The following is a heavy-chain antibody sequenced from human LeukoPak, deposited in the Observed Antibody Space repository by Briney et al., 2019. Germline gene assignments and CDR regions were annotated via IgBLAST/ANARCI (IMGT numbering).Heavy chain of an antibody. D-gene: IGHD5-18*01. CDR3: AKEASRGSSFAYTPIEKPYYLDY. CDR2: IRYGGSHK. J-gene: IGHJ4*02. Sequence: QPGGSLRLSCAASGFTFSSYGMHWVRQAPGKGLEWVAFIRYGGSHKYYADSVKGRFTISRDNSKNTLFLQMNSLRAEDTAVYYCAKEASRGSSFAYTPIEKPYYLDYWGQGTLVTVSS. V-gene: IGHV3-30*02. CDR1: GFTFSSYG.